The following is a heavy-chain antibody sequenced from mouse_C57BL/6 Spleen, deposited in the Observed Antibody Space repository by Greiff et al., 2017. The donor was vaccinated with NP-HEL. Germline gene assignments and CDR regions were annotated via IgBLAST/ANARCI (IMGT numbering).Heavy chain of an antibody. D-gene: IGHD2-4*01. CDR2: ISSGSSTI. CDR3: ARREDYDSYYAMDY. CDR1: GFTFSDYG. Sequence: EVQLQQSGGGLVKPGGSLKLSCAASGFTFSDYGMHWVRQAPEKGLEWVAYISSGSSTIYYADTVKGRFTISRDNAKNTLFLQMTSLRSEDTAMYYCARREDYDSYYAMDYWGQGTSVTVSS. J-gene: IGHJ4*01. V-gene: IGHV5-17*01.